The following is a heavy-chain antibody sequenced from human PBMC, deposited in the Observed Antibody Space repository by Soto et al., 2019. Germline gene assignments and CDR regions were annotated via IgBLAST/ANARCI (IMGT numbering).Heavy chain of an antibody. CDR2: ISSSSSYI. Sequence: EVPLVESGGGLVKPGGSLRLSCAASGFTFSSYSMNWVRQAPGKGLEWVSSISSSSSYIYYADSVKGQFTISRDNAKNSLYLQMNSLRAEDTAVYYCASIRAARGDWGQGTLVTVSS. J-gene: IGHJ4*02. D-gene: IGHD6-6*01. CDR3: ASIRAARGD. CDR1: GFTFSSYS. V-gene: IGHV3-21*01.